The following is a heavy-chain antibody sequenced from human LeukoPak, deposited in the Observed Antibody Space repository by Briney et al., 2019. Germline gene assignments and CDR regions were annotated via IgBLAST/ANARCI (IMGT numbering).Heavy chain of an antibody. J-gene: IGHJ4*02. V-gene: IGHV4-4*02. CDR1: GGSITSSKW. CDR3: ASGSHAVTTHFDY. Sequence: SGTLSLTCAVSGGSITSSKWWSWVRQSPEKGLEWIGEIYHSGATNYNPSLKSRVTMSVDKSKNQFSLNLSSVTAADTAVYYCASGSHAVTTHFDYWGQGTLVTVSS. D-gene: IGHD3-16*01. CDR2: IYHSGAT.